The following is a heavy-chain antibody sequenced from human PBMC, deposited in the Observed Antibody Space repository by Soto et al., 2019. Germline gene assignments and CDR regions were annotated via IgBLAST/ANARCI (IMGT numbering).Heavy chain of an antibody. Sequence: EVQLVESGGGLVKPGGSLRLSCAASGFTFSSYSMNWVRQAPGKGLEWVSSVTSSSRYRYHADSVKVRFTISRDNAKNSLYLQKNSLRAEDTDAYYCASEQCAGGMDVWGQGTTVTVSS. CDR1: GFTFSSYS. CDR2: VTSSSRYR. V-gene: IGHV3-21*01. D-gene: IGHD6-19*01. CDR3: ASEQCAGGMDV. J-gene: IGHJ6*02.